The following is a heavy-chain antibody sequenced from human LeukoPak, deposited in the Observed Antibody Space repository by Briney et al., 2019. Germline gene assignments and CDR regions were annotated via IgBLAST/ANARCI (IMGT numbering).Heavy chain of an antibody. CDR1: GGSFSVYY. D-gene: IGHD3-10*01. J-gene: IGHJ4*02. Sequence: SETLSLTCAVYGGSFSVYYWSWIRQPPGKGLEWIGEINHSGSTNYNPSLKSRVTISVDTSKNQFSLKLSSVTAADTAVYYCARGTWYYGSGSYSRMNDYWGQGTLVTVSS. CDR2: INHSGST. CDR3: ARGTWYYGSGSYSRMNDY. V-gene: IGHV4-34*01.